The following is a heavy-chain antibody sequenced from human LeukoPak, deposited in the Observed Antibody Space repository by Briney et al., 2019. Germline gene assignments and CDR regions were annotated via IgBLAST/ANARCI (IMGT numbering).Heavy chain of an antibody. CDR3: ARDHRLGRTGYDMPAD. J-gene: IGHJ4*02. V-gene: IGHV1-2*02. CDR1: GHTFVDYY. D-gene: IGHD7-27*01. CDR2: LNPRTGAT. Sequence: GASVKVSCKASGHTFVDYYVYWIRQAPGQGLEWMGWLNPRTGATKYAKKFQARVTMTRDTSKQTAYMELTSLRSDDTALYFCARDHRLGRTGYDMPADWGQGTLVTVSS.